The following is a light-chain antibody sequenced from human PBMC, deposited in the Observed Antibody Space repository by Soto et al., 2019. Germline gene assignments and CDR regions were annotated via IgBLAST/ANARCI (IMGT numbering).Light chain of an antibody. Sequence: QSALTQPASVSGSPGQSITISCTGTSSDVGGYNYVSWYQQHPGKVPKLMIYDVSNRPSGVSNRFSGSKSGNTASLTISGLQAEDEADYYCSSCTSSSTLDVFGTGTKLTVL. CDR1: SSDVGGYNY. CDR2: DVS. J-gene: IGLJ1*01. CDR3: SSCTSSSTLDV. V-gene: IGLV2-14*01.